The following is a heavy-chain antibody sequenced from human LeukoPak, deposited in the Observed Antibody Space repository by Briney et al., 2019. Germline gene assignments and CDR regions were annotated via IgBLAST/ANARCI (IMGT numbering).Heavy chain of an antibody. CDR1: GFTLSTYA. V-gene: IGHV3-23*01. Sequence: GGSLRLSCAASGFTLSTYAMSCVRRTPGEGLEWGSAITDGGGSTYYADSVKGRFTISRDNSKNTLYLQMNSLRAEDTAVYYCAKDPPILRWSFDYWGQGTLVTVSS. D-gene: IGHD4-23*01. CDR2: ITDGGGST. CDR3: AKDPPILRWSFDY. J-gene: IGHJ4*02.